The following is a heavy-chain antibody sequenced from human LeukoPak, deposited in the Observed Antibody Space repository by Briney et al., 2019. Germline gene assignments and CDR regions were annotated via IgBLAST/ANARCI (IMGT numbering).Heavy chain of an antibody. Sequence: SETLSLTCTVSGGSISSSSYYWGWIRQPPGKGLEWIGSIYYSGSTYYNPSLRSRVTISVDTSKNQFSLKLSSVTAADTAVYYCARGRSGWYGDFDYWGQGTLVTVSS. V-gene: IGHV4-39*07. CDR1: GGSISSSSYY. CDR3: ARGRSGWYGDFDY. CDR2: IYYSGST. J-gene: IGHJ4*02. D-gene: IGHD6-19*01.